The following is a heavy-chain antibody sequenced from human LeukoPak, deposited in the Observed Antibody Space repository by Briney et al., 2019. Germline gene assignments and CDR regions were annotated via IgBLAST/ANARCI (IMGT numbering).Heavy chain of an antibody. CDR3: ARGRGGLLWFGEFNS. CDR2: IKQDGSEK. Sequence: GGSLRLSCAASVFTFSSEGMNGVRQAPGKRLEWGANIKQDGSEKYYVASVKGRFTISRDNANNSLYLQMNSLRAEDTAVYYCARGRGGLLWFGEFNSWGQGTLVTVSS. D-gene: IGHD3-10*01. J-gene: IGHJ4*02. V-gene: IGHV3-7*01. CDR1: VFTFSSEG.